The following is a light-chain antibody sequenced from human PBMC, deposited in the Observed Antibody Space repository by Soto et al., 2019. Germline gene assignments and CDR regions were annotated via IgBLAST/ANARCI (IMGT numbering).Light chain of an antibody. CDR2: GSS. Sequence: QSVLTQPPSVSGAPGQWVTLSCTGTTSNLGRGNVVSWYQQLPGEAPKLVIFGSSKRPSGVSERFSGSKSGTSASLAISGLQAEDEADYYCRAYAYSLTDVVFGGGTKLTVL. CDR3: RAYAYSLTDVV. V-gene: IGLV1-40*01. CDR1: TSNLGRGNV. J-gene: IGLJ2*01.